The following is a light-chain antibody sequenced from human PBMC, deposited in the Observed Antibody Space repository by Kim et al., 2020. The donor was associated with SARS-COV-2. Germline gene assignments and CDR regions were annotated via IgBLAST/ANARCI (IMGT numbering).Light chain of an antibody. Sequence: SYELTQPPSVSVSPGQTASITCSGDKLGDKYACWYQQKPGQSPVLVIYQDNKRPSGIPERFSGSNSGNTATLTITGTQAMAEADYYCQAWDSSNVVFGGG. CDR2: QDN. CDR3: QAWDSSNVV. CDR1: KLGDKY. V-gene: IGLV3-1*01. J-gene: IGLJ2*01.